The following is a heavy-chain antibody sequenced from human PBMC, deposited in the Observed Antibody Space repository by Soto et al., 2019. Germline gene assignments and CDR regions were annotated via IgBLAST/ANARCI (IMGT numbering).Heavy chain of an antibody. J-gene: IGHJ6*02. Sequence: SETLSLTCTVSGGSISSGGYYWSWIRQHPGKGLEWIGYIYYSGSTYYNPSLKSRVTISVDTSKNQFSLKLSSVTAADTAVYYCARSIITMVRGVISTNYYYYGMDVWGQGTTVTVSS. CDR1: GGSISSGGYY. V-gene: IGHV4-31*03. CDR3: ARSIITMVRGVISTNYYYYGMDV. D-gene: IGHD3-10*01. CDR2: IYYSGST.